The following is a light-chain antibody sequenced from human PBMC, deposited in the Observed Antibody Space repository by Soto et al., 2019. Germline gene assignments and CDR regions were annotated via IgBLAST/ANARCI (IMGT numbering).Light chain of an antibody. CDR2: DTR. J-gene: IGLJ7*01. Sequence: QAVVTQEPSLTVSPGGTVTLTCGSSTGDVTSGHWPYWFQQRPGQFPRTLSHDTRNKHSWTPARFSGSLLGGKAALTLSGAQPEDEAEYYCLLFYDGVAVFGGGTQLTVL. V-gene: IGLV7-46*01. CDR3: LLFYDGVAV. CDR1: TGDVTSGHW.